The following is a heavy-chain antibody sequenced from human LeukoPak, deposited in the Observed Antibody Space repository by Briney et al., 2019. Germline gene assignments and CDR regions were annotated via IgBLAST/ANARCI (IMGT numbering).Heavy chain of an antibody. Sequence: GGSLRLPCAASGFTFSSYSMNWVRQAPGKGLEWVSSISSSSSYIYYADSVKGRFTISRDNSKNTLYLQMSSLRAEDTAVYYCAREEGRSPRTSSGYWGQGTLVVVSS. D-gene: IGHD1-7*01. CDR1: GFTFSSYS. CDR2: ISSSSSYI. J-gene: IGHJ4*02. CDR3: AREEGRSPRTSSGY. V-gene: IGHV3-21*01.